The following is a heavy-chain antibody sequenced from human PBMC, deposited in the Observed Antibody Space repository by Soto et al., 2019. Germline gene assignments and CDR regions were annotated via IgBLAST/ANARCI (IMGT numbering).Heavy chain of an antibody. CDR1: GGTLSSYA. CDR3: AREGRGDGYNFPRGFLDY. D-gene: IGHD5-12*01. V-gene: IGHV1-69*13. Sequence: GASVKVSCKASGGTLSSYAISRVRQAPGQGLEWMGGIIPIFGTANYAQKFQGRVTITADESTSTAYMELSSLRSEDTAVYYCAREGRGDGYNFPRGFLDYWGQGTLVTVSS. CDR2: IIPIFGTA. J-gene: IGHJ4*02.